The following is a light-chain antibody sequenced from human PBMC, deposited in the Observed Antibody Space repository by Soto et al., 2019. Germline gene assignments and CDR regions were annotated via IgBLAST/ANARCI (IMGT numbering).Light chain of an antibody. Sequence: EIVMTQSPATLSVSPGERATLSCRASQRISSKVGWYQQKPGQAPSLLIYGASTRATGVPPRFSGSGSGTEFTLTISSLQSEDFAIYYCQQYNIWSSITFGQGTRLEIK. CDR1: QRISSK. V-gene: IGKV3-15*01. J-gene: IGKJ5*01. CDR3: QQYNIWSSIT. CDR2: GAS.